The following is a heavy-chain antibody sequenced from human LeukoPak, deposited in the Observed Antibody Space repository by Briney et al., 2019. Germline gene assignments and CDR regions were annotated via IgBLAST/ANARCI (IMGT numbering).Heavy chain of an antibody. D-gene: IGHD1-1*01. V-gene: IGHV4-34*01. CDR1: GGSFSGYD. J-gene: IGHJ4*02. Sequence: SETLSLTCAVYGGSFSGYDWSWIRQPPGEGLEWIGEINHSGSTNYNPSLNSRVTISVDTSKNQFSLKLSSVTAADTAVYYCARGQRNWSSYFDYWGQGTLVTVSS. CDR2: INHSGST. CDR3: ARGQRNWSSYFDY.